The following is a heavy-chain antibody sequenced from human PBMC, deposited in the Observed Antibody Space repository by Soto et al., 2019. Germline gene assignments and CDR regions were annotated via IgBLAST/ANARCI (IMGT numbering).Heavy chain of an antibody. CDR2: MCPRDSDT. V-gene: IGHV5-51*01. J-gene: IGHJ6*02. CDR1: GYSFTTYC. D-gene: IGHD2-21*02. CDR3: ARRAFCGGDCTARPQDYYGMDV. Sequence: GESLKISCKGSGYSFTTYCVVWVRQMPGKGLEWVGIMCPRDSDTRYSPSSQGQVTISADKSITTAYLQWSSLKASDTAIYYCARRAFCGGDCTARPQDYYGMDVWGQGTAVTV.